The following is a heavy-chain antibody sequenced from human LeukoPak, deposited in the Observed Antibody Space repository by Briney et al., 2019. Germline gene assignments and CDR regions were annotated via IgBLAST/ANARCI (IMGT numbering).Heavy chain of an antibody. D-gene: IGHD3-10*01. V-gene: IGHV3-30*02. CDR2: IRYDGRNK. CDR3: AKDAVLLWFGESLYMDV. Sequence: PGGSLRLSCAASGFTFSTYGMHWVRQAPGKGLEWVAFIRYDGRNKYYADSVKGRFTISRDNSKNTLYLQMNSLRAEDTAVYYCAKDAVLLWFGESLYMDVWGKGTTVTVSS. CDR1: GFTFSTYG. J-gene: IGHJ6*03.